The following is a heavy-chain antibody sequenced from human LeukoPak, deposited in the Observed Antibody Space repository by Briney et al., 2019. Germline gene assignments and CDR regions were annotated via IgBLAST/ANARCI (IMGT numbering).Heavy chain of an antibody. CDR3: ARDLGYSAYATVRGYTFDI. Sequence: GGSLRLSCAASGFTVSTNYMSWVRQAPGKGLEWVSIIYSCGSTYYADSVKGRFTISRDNSKNTLSLQLNSLRAEDTAVYYCARDLGYSAYATVRGYTFDIWGQGTMVTVSS. D-gene: IGHD5-12*01. V-gene: IGHV3-66*01. CDR1: GFTVSTNY. J-gene: IGHJ3*02. CDR2: IYSCGST.